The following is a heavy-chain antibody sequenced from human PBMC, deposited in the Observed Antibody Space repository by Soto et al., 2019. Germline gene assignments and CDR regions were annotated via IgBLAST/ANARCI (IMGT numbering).Heavy chain of an antibody. CDR2: IQNTGGT. CDR1: CGSFSENH. D-gene: IGHD1-1*01. J-gene: IGHJ6*02. Sequence: QVQVPQWGAGLFKPSETLSLTCAVYCGSFSENHWSWIRQPPGKGLEWIGEIQNTGGTNYSPSLKSRVTISVDRSKNQLSLSLTSVSAADTAVYYCARSRNLDVWGQGTTVIVSS. V-gene: IGHV4-34*01. CDR3: ARSRNLDV.